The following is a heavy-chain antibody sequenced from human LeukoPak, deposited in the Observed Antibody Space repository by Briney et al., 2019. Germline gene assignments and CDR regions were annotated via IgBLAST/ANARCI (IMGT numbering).Heavy chain of an antibody. CDR3: ASSDYGAFDY. V-gene: IGHV3-48*01. CDR2: ISSSSSTI. D-gene: IGHD4-17*01. Sequence: PGGSLRLSCAASGFTFSSYSMNWVRQAPGKGLEWVSYISSSSSTIYYADSVKGRFTISRDNAKNSLYLQTNSLRAEDTAVYYCASSDYGAFDYWGQGTLVTVSS. J-gene: IGHJ4*02. CDR1: GFTFSSYS.